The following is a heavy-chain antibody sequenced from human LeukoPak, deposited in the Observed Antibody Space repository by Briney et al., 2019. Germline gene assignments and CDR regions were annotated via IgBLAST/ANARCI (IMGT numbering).Heavy chain of an antibody. V-gene: IGHV3-9*01. D-gene: IGHD6-19*01. Sequence: GGSLRLSCAASGFTFDDYAMHWVRQAPGKGLEWVSGISWNSGSIGYADSVKGRFTISRDNAKNSLYLQMNSLRAEDTALYYCAKDIAEYSSGWYGLDYWGQGTLVTVSS. CDR1: GFTFDDYA. CDR3: AKDIAEYSSGWYGLDY. J-gene: IGHJ4*02. CDR2: ISWNSGSI.